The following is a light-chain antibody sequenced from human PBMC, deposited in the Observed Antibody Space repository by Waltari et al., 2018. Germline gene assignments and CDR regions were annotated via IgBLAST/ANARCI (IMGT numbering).Light chain of an antibody. Sequence: DIQMTQSPSSLSASVGDRVTITCRASQSIRNYLNWYQQKPGKVPELLIYADSSLQGGVPSRFSGSGSGTEFTLTISSLQPEDFATYYCQQSYSSLYTFGQGTTLHIK. CDR1: QSIRNY. CDR2: ADS. V-gene: IGKV1-39*01. CDR3: QQSYSSLYT. J-gene: IGKJ2*01.